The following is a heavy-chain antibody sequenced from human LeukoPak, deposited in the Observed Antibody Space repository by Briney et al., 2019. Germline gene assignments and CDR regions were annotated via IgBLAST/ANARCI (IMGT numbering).Heavy chain of an antibody. CDR3: ARGVVVVPAATNNWFDP. CDR1: GGSISSGDYY. Sequence: SQTLSLTCTVSGGSISSGDYYWSWIRQPPGKGLEWIGYIYYSGSTYYNPSLKSRVTIPVDTSKNQFSLKLSSVTAADTAVYYCARGVVVVPAATNNWFDPWGQGTLVTVSS. V-gene: IGHV4-30-4*01. CDR2: IYYSGST. J-gene: IGHJ5*02. D-gene: IGHD2-2*01.